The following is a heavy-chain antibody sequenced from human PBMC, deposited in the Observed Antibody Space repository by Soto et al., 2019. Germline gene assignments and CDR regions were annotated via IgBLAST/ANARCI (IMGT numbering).Heavy chain of an antibody. CDR2: ISWNSGTI. CDR3: AKEKGFGGVRKGMDV. D-gene: IGHD3-16*01. Sequence: EVQLVESGGGLVQPGRSLRLSCAASGFTFDDYAMHWVRQAPGKGLEWVSGISWNSGTIGYADSVQGRFTISRDNAKNSLYLQMTSLKAEDTALYYCAKEKGFGGVRKGMDVWGQGTTVTVSS. J-gene: IGHJ6*02. V-gene: IGHV3-9*01. CDR1: GFTFDDYA.